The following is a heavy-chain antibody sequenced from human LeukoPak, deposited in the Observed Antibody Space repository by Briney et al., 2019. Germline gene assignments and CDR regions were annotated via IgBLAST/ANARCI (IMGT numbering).Heavy chain of an antibody. CDR3: ARVGCSGGSCEFDY. V-gene: IGHV4-34*01. D-gene: IGHD2-15*01. CDR1: GGSFSGYY. Sequence: SETLSLTCAVYGGSFSGYYWSWIRQPPGKGLEWIGEINNSGSINYNPSLQSRVTISVDTSKNQFSLQLSSVTAADTAVYYCARVGCSGGSCEFDYWGQGTLVTVSS. CDR2: INNSGSI. J-gene: IGHJ4*02.